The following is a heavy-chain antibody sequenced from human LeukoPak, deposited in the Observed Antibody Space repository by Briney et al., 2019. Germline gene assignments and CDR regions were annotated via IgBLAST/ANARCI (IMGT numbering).Heavy chain of an antibody. CDR3: ARDDSSGYHTTYFDY. D-gene: IGHD3-22*01. J-gene: IGHJ4*02. V-gene: IGHV4-4*07. CDR2: IYTSGST. Sequence: PSETLSLTCTVSGGSISSYYWSWIRQPAGKGLEWIGRIYTSGSTNYNPSLKSRVTMSVDTSKNQFSLKLSSVTAADTAVYYCARDDSSGYHTTYFDYWGQGTLVTVSP. CDR1: GGSISSYY.